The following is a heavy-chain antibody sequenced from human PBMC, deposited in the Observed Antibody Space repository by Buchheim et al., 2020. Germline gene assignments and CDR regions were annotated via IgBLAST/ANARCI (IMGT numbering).Heavy chain of an antibody. D-gene: IGHD2-2*01. CDR2: INHSGST. CDR1: GGSFSGYY. Sequence: QVQLQQWGAGLLKPSETLSLTCAVYGGSFSGYYWSWIRQPPGKGLEWIGEINHSGSTNYNPSLKSRVTISVDTSKNQLSLKLSSVTAADTAVYYCASSIVVPAAIRGEYYYYYYGMDVWGQGTT. CDR3: ASSIVVPAAIRGEYYYYYYGMDV. J-gene: IGHJ6*02. V-gene: IGHV4-34*01.